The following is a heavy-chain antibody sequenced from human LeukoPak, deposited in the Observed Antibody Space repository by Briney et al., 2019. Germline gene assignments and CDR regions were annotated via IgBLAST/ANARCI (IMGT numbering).Heavy chain of an antibody. D-gene: IGHD6-19*01. CDR2: INAGNGNT. J-gene: IGHJ3*02. CDR1: GYTFTSYA. Sequence: WASVKVSCKASGYTFTSYAMHWVRQAPGQRLEWMGWINAGNGNTKYSQKFQGRVTITRDTSASTAYMELSSLRSDDTAVYYCAMYSSGLYAFDIWGQGTMVTVSS. CDR3: AMYSSGLYAFDI. V-gene: IGHV1-3*01.